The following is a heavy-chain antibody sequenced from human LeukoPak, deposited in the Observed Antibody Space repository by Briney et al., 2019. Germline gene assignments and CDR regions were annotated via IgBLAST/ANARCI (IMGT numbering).Heavy chain of an antibody. J-gene: IGHJ3*02. CDR1: GFTFSRHS. V-gene: IGHV3-21*01. Sequence: GGSLRLSCAASGFTFSRHSMDWVRQAPGKGLEWVSSISSSSNHIYYADSVKGRFTISRDNAENLLFLQMSSLSAEDTAVYYCAREDYYDHSGYEAFDIWGQGTMVTVSS. D-gene: IGHD3-22*01. CDR2: ISSSSNHI. CDR3: AREDYYDHSGYEAFDI.